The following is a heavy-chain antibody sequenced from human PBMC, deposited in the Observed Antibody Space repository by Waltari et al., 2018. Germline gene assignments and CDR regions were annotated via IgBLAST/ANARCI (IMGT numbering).Heavy chain of an antibody. CDR2: ISTSGNTI. Sequence: EVQLVESGGGLVQPGGSLRLSCAASAFTFSGYEMNWVRQAQGKGLEWISYISTSGNTIYYADSVKGRFTMSRDNAKKALYLQMNSLRAEDTAIYYCASGWYYFGYWGQGTLVTVSS. CDR3: ASGWYYFGY. V-gene: IGHV3-48*03. J-gene: IGHJ4*02. CDR1: AFTFSGYE. D-gene: IGHD6-19*01.